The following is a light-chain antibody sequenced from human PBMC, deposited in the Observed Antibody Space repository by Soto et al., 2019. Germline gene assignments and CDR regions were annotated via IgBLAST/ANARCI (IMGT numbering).Light chain of an antibody. CDR1: SSDVGGYNY. CDR3: RSYAGSNTLSVV. J-gene: IGLJ2*01. CDR2: EVS. V-gene: IGLV2-8*01. Sequence: QSALTQPPSASGSPGQSVTISCTGTSSDVGGYNYVSWYQQHPGKAPKLMIYEVSKRPSGVPDRFSGSKSGNTASLTVSGLQAEDEADYYCRSYAGSNTLSVVFGGGTKLTVL.